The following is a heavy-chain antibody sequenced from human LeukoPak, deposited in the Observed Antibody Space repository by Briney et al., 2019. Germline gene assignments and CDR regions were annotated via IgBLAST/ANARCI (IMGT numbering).Heavy chain of an antibody. V-gene: IGHV2-5*02. CDR2: IYWDDDK. D-gene: IGHD3-10*02. CDR3: ARCSGSYYNSYYFDY. Sequence: SGPTLVKPTQTLTLTCTFSGFSLSTSGVGVGWIRQPPGKALEWLSLIYWDDDKRYSPSLKSRLTITKDTSKNQVVLTMTNMDPVDTATYYCARCSGSYYNSYYFDYWGQGTLVTASS. CDR1: GFSLSTSGVG. J-gene: IGHJ4*02.